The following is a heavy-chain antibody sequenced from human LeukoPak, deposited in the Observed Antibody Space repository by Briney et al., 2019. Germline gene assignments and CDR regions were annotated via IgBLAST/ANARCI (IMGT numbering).Heavy chain of an antibody. CDR3: ARLWQNWFDP. V-gene: IGHV4-39*01. CDR1: GGSISSGSYY. Sequence: PSETLSLTCTVSGGSISSGSYYWGWIRQPPGKGLEWIGSIYYSGSTYYNPSLKSRVTISVDTSKNQFSLKLSSVTAADTAVYYCARLWQNWFDPWGQGTLVTVSS. J-gene: IGHJ5*02. CDR2: IYYSGST.